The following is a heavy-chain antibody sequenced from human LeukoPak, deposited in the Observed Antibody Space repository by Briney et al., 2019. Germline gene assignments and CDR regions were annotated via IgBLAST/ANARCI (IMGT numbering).Heavy chain of an antibody. CDR2: ISAYNGNK. J-gene: IGHJ6*02. CDR3: ARALVVTAIRYYYGMDV. D-gene: IGHD2-21*02. V-gene: IGHV1-18*01. CDR1: GYTFTSYG. Sequence: ASVKVSCKASGYTFTSYGISWVRQAPGQGLEWMGWISAYNGNKNYAQKFQGRVTMTTDTSTSTAYMELRSLRSDDTAVYYCARALVVTAIRYYYGMDVWGQGTTVTVSS.